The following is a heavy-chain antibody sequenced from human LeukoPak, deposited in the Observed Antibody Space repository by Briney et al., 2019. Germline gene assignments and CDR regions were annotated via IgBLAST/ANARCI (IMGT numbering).Heavy chain of an antibody. CDR1: GGSISSSNW. D-gene: IGHD2-15*01. CDR2: IYHSGST. V-gene: IGHV4-4*02. J-gene: IGHJ4*02. CDR3: ARGHCSGGSCMDFDY. Sequence: SETLSLTCAVSGGSISSSNWWSWVRQPPGKGLEWIGEIYHSGSTNYNPSLKSRVTISVDTSKNQFSLKLSSVTAADTAVYYCARGHCSGGSCMDFDYWGQGTLVTVSS.